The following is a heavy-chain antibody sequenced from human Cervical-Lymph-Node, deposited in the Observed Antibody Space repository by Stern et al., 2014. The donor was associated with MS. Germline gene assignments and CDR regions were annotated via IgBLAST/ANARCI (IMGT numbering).Heavy chain of an antibody. D-gene: IGHD4-17*01. Sequence: QLQLQESGPGLVKPSETLSLTCTVSGDSISSSNYYWGWIRQPPGKGLEXIGSIYYSGSTYYNPSLKIRVTISVDTSKNQFSLKLSSVTAADTAVYYCASRAVTTKGELVRGAFQYWGQGTLVTVSS. CDR3: ASRAVTTKGELVRGAFQY. CDR2: IYYSGST. V-gene: IGHV4-39*01. CDR1: GDSISSSNYY. J-gene: IGHJ1*01.